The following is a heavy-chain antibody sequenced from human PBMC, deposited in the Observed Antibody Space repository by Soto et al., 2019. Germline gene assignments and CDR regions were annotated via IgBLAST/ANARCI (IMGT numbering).Heavy chain of an antibody. CDR3: ARDRDSSGSHGFDY. V-gene: IGHV1-3*01. CDR1: GYTFTSYA. Sequence: ASVKVSCKASGYTFTSYAMHWVRQAPGQRLEWMGWINAGNGNTKYSQKFHGRVTFTGDTSASAVYMDLSSLRSEDTAVYYCARDRDSSGSHGFDYWGQGTLVTVSS. D-gene: IGHD3-22*01. CDR2: INAGNGNT. J-gene: IGHJ4*02.